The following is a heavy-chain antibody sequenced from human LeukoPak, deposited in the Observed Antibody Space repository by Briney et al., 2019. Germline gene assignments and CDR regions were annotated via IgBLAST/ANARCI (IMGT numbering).Heavy chain of an antibody. CDR2: IQIGGST. D-gene: IGHD3-22*01. V-gene: IGHV4-61*09. Sequence: PSQTLSLTCTVSGGSISSGSYYWNWIRQRQPAGKGLEWIGHIQIGGSTNYNPSLKSRITISVDTSKNQFSLKLSSVTAADTAVYYCARSQDLYYYDSSGYYRHEPYDYWGQGALVTVSS. CDR3: ARSQDLYYYDSSGYYRHEPYDY. J-gene: IGHJ4*02. CDR1: GGSISSGSYY.